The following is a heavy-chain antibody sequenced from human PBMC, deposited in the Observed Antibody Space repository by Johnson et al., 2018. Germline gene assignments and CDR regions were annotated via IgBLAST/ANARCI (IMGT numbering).Heavy chain of an antibody. J-gene: IGHJ6*03. CDR2: INHSGST. D-gene: IGHD3-3*01. CDR3: ARGRLPRPGTTIFGVVHYDYYMDV. CDR1: GGSFSGYY. V-gene: IGHV4-34*01. Sequence: QVQLRQGGAGLLKPSETLSLTCAVYGGSFSGYYWRWIRQPPGKGLEWIGEINHSGSTNYNPSLTTRVTISVDTPRNQFSLKLNSVPAADTAVYYCARGRLPRPGTTIFGVVHYDYYMDVWGKGTTVTVSS.